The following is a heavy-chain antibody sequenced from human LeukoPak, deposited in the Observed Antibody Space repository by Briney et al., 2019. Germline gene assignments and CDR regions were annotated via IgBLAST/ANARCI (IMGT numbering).Heavy chain of an antibody. J-gene: IGHJ6*03. Sequence: GGSLRLSCAASGFTFDDYGMSWVRQAPGKGLEWVSGINWNGSSTGYADSVKGRFTISRDNAKNSLYLQMNSLRAEDTALYYCARVYYGSGSPKGGYYYYMDVWGKGTTVTVSS. CDR3: ARVYYGSGSPKGGYYYYMDV. V-gene: IGHV3-20*04. CDR2: INWNGSST. D-gene: IGHD3-10*01. CDR1: GFTFDDYG.